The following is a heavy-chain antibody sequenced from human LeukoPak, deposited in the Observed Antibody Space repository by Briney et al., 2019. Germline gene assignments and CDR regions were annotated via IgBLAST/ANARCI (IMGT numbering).Heavy chain of an antibody. J-gene: IGHJ4*02. D-gene: IGHD6-13*01. CDR2: FDPEDGET. V-gene: IGHV1-24*01. CDR3: ATVVQQLGLALDY. Sequence: ASVKVSCKVSGYTLTELSMHWVRQAPGKGLEWVGGFDPEDGETIYGQKFQGRVTMTEDTSTDTAYMELSSLRSEDTAVYYCATVVQQLGLALDYWGQGTLVTVSS. CDR1: GYTLTELS.